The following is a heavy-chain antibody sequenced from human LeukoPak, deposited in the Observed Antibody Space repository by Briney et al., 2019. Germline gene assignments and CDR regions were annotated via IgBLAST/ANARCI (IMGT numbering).Heavy chain of an antibody. D-gene: IGHD3-22*01. J-gene: IGHJ4*02. CDR2: ISGSGGST. V-gene: IGHV3-23*01. CDR3: AKGDSSGYYYGYFDY. CDR1: GFTFSSYA. Sequence: GVLRLSCAASGFTFSSYAMSWVRQAPGKGLEWVSAISGSGGSTYYADSVKGRFTISRDNSKNTLYLQMNSLRAEDTAVYYCAKGDSSGYYYGYFDYWGQGTLVTVSS.